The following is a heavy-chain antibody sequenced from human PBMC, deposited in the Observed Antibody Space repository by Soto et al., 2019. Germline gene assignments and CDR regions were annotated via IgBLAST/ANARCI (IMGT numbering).Heavy chain of an antibody. V-gene: IGHV1-46*01. J-gene: IGHJ4*02. Sequence: ASVKVSCKASGYTFTSYYIHWVRQAPGQGLEWMGIINPSGGSTSYAQKFQGRVTLTRDTSTGTVYMELSSLRSEDTGVYYCARDEGLATTNSYYFDFWGQGTLVTVSS. CDR1: GYTFTSYY. CDR3: ARDEGLATTNSYYFDF. D-gene: IGHD5-12*01. CDR2: INPSGGST.